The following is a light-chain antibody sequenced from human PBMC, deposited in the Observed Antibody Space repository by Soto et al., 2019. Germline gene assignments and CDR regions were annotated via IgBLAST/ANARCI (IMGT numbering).Light chain of an antibody. CDR2: WAS. CDR1: QSVLYSSNNKNY. V-gene: IGKV4-1*01. J-gene: IGKJ2*01. Sequence: DIVMTPSPDSLAVSLGERATINCKSSQSVLYSSNNKNYLAWYQQKPGQPPKLLIYWASTRESGVPDRFSGSGSGTDFTLTISSLQAEDVAVYYCQQYYATPPYTFGQGTKVEIK. CDR3: QQYYATPPYT.